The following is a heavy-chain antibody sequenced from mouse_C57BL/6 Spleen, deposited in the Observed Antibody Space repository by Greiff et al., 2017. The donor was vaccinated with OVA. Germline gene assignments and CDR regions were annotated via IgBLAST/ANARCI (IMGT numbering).Heavy chain of an antibody. J-gene: IGHJ3*01. Sequence: EVHLVESGGGLVQPGGSMKLSCVASGFTFSNYWMNWVRQSPEKGLEWVAQIRLKSDNYATHYAESVKGRFTISRDDSKSSVYLQMNNLRAEDTGIYYCTEGTAWFAYWGQGTLVTVSA. D-gene: IGHD3-3*01. CDR1: GFTFSNYW. CDR3: TEGTAWFAY. CDR2: IRLKSDNYAT. V-gene: IGHV6-3*01.